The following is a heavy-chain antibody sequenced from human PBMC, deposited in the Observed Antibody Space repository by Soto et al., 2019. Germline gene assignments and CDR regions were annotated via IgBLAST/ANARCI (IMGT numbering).Heavy chain of an antibody. D-gene: IGHD6-19*01. CDR3: ARLRRAVAMFYYYYGMDV. V-gene: IGHV4-39*01. J-gene: IGHJ6*02. Sequence: SETLSLTCTVSGGSISSSSYYWGWIRQPPGKGLEWIGSIYYSGSTYYNPSLKSRVTISVDTSKNQFSLKLSSVTAADTAVYYCARLRRAVAMFYYYYGMDVWGQGTTVTVSS. CDR1: GGSISSSSYY. CDR2: IYYSGST.